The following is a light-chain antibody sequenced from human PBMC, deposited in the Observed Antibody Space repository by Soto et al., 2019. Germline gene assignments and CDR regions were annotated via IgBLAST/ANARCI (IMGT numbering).Light chain of an antibody. J-gene: IGKJ2*01. CDR2: GAS. Sequence: EVVLTQSPGPLSLSPGERATLSCRASESLSSTYLAWYQQKPGQSPRLLIYGASSRATGIPDRFSGSESGTDCTLTIGRLQPEDFAVYYCQRSGSAPPYTFGAGTRLDI. CDR3: QRSGSAPPYT. CDR1: ESLSSTY. V-gene: IGKV3-20*01.